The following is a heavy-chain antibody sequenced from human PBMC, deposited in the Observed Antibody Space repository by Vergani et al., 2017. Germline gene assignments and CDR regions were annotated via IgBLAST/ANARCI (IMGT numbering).Heavy chain of an antibody. CDR2: IYHSGST. CDR3: ARNEHSTSWYDY. J-gene: IGHJ4*02. D-gene: IGHD6-13*01. V-gene: IGHV4-4*03. CDR1: GGSISSSNW. Sequence: QVQLQESGPGLVKPPGTPSLTCAVSGGSISSSNWWSWVRQHPGKGLEWIGEIYHSGSTNYNPSLKSRVTISVDKSKNQFSLKLRSVTATDTAVYYCARNEHSTSWYDYWVQGTLVTVSS.